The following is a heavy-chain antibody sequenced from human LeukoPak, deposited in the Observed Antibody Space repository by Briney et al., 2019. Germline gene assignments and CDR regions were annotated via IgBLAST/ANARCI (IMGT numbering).Heavy chain of an antibody. CDR1: GFTFDDYA. CDR3: AKEQLELDYYGMDV. CDR2: ISWNSGSI. Sequence: GRSLRLSCAASGFTFDDYAMHWVRQAPGKGLEWVSGISWNSGSIGYADSVKGRFTISRDNAKNSLYLQMNSLRAEDTALYYCAKEQLELDYYGMDVWGQGTTVTVSS. D-gene: IGHD1-1*01. V-gene: IGHV3-9*01. J-gene: IGHJ6*02.